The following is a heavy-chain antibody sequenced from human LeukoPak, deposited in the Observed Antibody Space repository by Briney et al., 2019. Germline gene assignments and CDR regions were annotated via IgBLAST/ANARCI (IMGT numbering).Heavy chain of an antibody. CDR1: GGSISSGSYY. J-gene: IGHJ4*02. D-gene: IGHD2-8*02. CDR2: IYTSGST. CDR3: AREILVGAQFDY. Sequence: SQTLSLTCTVSGGSISSGSYYWSWIRQPAGKGLEWIGRIYTSGSTNYNPSLKSRVTISVDTSKNQFSLKLSSVTAADTAVYYCAREILVGAQFDYWGPGTLVTVSS. V-gene: IGHV4-61*02.